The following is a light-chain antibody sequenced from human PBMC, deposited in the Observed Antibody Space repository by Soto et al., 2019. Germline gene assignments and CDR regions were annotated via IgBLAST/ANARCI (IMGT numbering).Light chain of an antibody. V-gene: IGLV2-14*01. CDR3: SSYTSGSTSLYV. Sequence: QSVLTQPASVSGSPGQSITISCTGTSSDVGGYNYVSWYQQHPGKAPKLMIYEVSNRPSGVSNRFSGSKSGNTASLTISGLQAEDEADYYCSSYTSGSTSLYVFGTGTKVTVL. J-gene: IGLJ1*01. CDR1: SSDVGGYNY. CDR2: EVS.